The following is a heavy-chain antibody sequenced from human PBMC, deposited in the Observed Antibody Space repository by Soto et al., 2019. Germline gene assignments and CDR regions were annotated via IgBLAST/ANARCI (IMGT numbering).Heavy chain of an antibody. J-gene: IGHJ5*01. CDR2: VSSSADAT. CDR1: GFIFSSYD. Sequence: EVQLLESGGGLVHTGGSLIRSCAASGFIFSSYDMAWVRQAPGKGLEWVSTVSSSADATQYADSVKGRFTISRDNSKNTLYLEMNNLGDEDTATYYCAKSYFFSWYDSWGQGTLVTVSS. CDR3: AKSYFFSWYDS. D-gene: IGHD3-10*01. V-gene: IGHV3-23*01.